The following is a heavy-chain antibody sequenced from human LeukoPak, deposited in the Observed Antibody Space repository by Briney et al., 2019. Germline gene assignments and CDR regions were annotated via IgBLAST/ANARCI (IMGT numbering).Heavy chain of an antibody. D-gene: IGHD3-16*02. Sequence: PSETLSLTCTVSGGSISSYYWSWIRQPPGKGLEWIGYIYYSGSTNYNPSLKSRVTISVDTSKNQFSLKLSSVTAADTTVYYCARLLYLKSYFDYWGQGTLVTVSS. CDR3: ARLLYLKSYFDY. J-gene: IGHJ4*02. CDR1: GGSISSYY. CDR2: IYYSGST. V-gene: IGHV4-59*08.